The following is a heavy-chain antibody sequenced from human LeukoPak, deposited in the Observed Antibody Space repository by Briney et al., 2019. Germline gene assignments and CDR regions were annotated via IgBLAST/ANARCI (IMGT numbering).Heavy chain of an antibody. CDR2: FDPEDGET. V-gene: IGHV1-24*01. CDR3: ATRPRGWELLHDNYYYYGMDV. D-gene: IGHD1-26*01. CDR1: GGTFSSYA. J-gene: IGHJ6*02. Sequence: ASVKVSCKASGGTFSSYAISWVRQAPGKGLEWMGGFDPEDGETIYAQKFQGRVTMTEDTSTDTAYMELSSLRSEDTAVYYCATRPRGWELLHDNYYYYGMDVWGQGTTVTVSS.